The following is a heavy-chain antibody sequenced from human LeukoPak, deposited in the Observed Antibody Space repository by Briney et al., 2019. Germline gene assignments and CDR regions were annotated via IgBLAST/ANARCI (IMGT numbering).Heavy chain of an antibody. D-gene: IGHD2-2*01. Sequence: PSETLSLTCTVSGGSISSGGYYWSWIRQHPGKGLEWIGYIYYSGSTNYNPSLKSRVTISVDTSKNQFSLKLSSVTAADTAVYYCARLSDNYAPALGYFDYWGQGTLVTVSS. CDR1: GGSISSGGYY. V-gene: IGHV4-31*03. J-gene: IGHJ4*02. CDR2: IYYSGST. CDR3: ARLSDNYAPALGYFDY.